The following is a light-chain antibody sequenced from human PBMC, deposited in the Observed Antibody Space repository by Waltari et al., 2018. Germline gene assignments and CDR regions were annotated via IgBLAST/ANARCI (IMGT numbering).Light chain of an antibody. V-gene: IGLV10-54*04. J-gene: IGLJ1*01. CDR3: SAWDSSLSVHV. CDR1: SNNVGNQG. CDR2: RNK. Sequence: QAGLTQPPSVSKGLRQTATLTCTGNSNNVGNQGAAWLQQHQGHPPKLLSYRNKNRPSGISERFSASRSGNTASLTITGLQPEDEADYYCSAWDSSLSVHVFGTGTKVIVL.